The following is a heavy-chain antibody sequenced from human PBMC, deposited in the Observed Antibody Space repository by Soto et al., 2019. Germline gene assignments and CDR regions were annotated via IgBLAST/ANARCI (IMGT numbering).Heavy chain of an antibody. Sequence: GSLRLSCVASGFTFMSSFMGWVRQAPGKGLEWVANINQDGGVTYYVDSVEGRFTIFRDNAKDSLYLQMHSLRAEDTALYYCARYYRGSGRYFFDYWGQGTLVTVSS. CDR2: INQDGGVT. D-gene: IGHD6-19*01. CDR3: ARYYRGSGRYFFDY. J-gene: IGHJ4*02. V-gene: IGHV3-7*03. CDR1: GFTFMSSF.